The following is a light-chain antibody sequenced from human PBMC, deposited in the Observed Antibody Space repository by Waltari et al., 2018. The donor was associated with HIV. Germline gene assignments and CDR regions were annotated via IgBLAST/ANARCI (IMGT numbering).Light chain of an antibody. Sequence: QSALTQPPSAHGSPGQSVTISCTGTSSEVGGYNYVSWYQQHPGKAPKPMIYEVSKRPSGVPDRFSGSKSGNTASLTVSGLQPEDEADYYCSSYAGSNNFVFGTGTKVTVL. CDR1: SSEVGGYNY. CDR2: EVS. V-gene: IGLV2-8*01. CDR3: SSYAGSNNFV. J-gene: IGLJ1*01.